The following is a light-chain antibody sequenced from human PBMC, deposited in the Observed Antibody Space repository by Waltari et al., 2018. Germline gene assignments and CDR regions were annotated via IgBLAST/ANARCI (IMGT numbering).Light chain of an antibody. Sequence: DIVMTQSPDSLAVSLGERATIHCTSSQSVLFSSNNKNYLAWYQQKPGQPPKLLIYWATSREAGVPDRFSGSGSGTDFTLTISSLEAEDVAVYYCQQYRITPLTFGQGTRLEIK. V-gene: IGKV4-1*01. J-gene: IGKJ5*01. CDR3: QQYRITPLT. CDR1: QSVLFSSNNKNY. CDR2: WAT.